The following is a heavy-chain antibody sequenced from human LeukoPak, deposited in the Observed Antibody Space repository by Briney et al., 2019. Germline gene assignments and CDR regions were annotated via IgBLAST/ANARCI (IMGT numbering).Heavy chain of an antibody. D-gene: IGHD1-26*01. CDR2: IRGSGEIS. J-gene: IGHJ3*01. V-gene: IGHV3-23*01. CDR1: GFTFRNYD. CDR3: AKRLLVGAPSAFDV. Sequence: PGGSLRLSCAASGFTFRNYDMIWVRQAPGKGLEWVSVIRGSGEISYYADPVKGRFTISRDNVKNTLYLQMSSLRAEDTAVYYCAKRLLVGAPSAFDVWGQGTMVTVSS.